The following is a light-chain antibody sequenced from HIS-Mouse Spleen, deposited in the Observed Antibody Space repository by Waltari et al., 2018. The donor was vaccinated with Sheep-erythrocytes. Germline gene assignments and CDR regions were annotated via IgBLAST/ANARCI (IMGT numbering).Light chain of an antibody. Sequence: QSALTRPRSVSGSPGQSVTISCTGTSSDVGGYNYVSWYQQHPGKAPKPMIYDVSKRPSGVPDRFSGSKSGNTASLTISGLQAEDEADYYCCSYAGSYNYVFGTGTKVTVL. CDR1: SSDVGGYNY. V-gene: IGLV2-11*01. J-gene: IGLJ1*01. CDR2: DVS. CDR3: CSYAGSYNYV.